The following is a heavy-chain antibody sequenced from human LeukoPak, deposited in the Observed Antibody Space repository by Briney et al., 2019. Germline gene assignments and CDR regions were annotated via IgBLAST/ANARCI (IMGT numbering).Heavy chain of an antibody. CDR3: AKRGVVIRVFLVGYHKEAYYFDS. CDR2: IRGGGGSA. CDR1: GFTFSAYA. D-gene: IGHD3-10*01. Sequence: GGSLRLSCTASGFTFSAYAMMWVRQAPGKGPEWVSAIRGGGGSAFYADSVKGRFTISRDNSKYTLFLQMNSLRVEDTAVYFCAKRGVVIRVFLVGYHKEAYYFDSWGQGALVTVSS. V-gene: IGHV3-23*01. J-gene: IGHJ4*02.